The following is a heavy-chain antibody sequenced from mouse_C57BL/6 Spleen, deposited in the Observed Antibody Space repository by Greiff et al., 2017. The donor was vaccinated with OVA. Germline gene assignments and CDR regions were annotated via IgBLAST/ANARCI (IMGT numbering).Heavy chain of an antibody. V-gene: IGHV1-69*01. J-gene: IGHJ4*01. CDR1: GYTFTSYW. CDR3: ARGAPLDY. CDR2: IDPSDSYT. Sequence: LQQPGAELVMPGASVKLSCKASGYTFTSYWMHWVKQRPGQGLEWIGEIDPSDSYTNYNQKFKGKSTLTVDKSSSTAYMQLSSLTSEDSAVYYCARGAPLDYWGQGTSVTVSS.